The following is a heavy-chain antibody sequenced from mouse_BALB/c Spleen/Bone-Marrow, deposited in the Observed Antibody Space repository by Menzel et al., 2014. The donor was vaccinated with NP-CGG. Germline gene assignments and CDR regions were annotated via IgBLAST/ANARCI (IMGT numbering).Heavy chain of an antibody. CDR1: GYNFISYW. Sequence: QVQLQQSGAELAKPGASVKMSCKASGYNFISYWMHWVKQRPGQGLEWIGYINPSTGYTEYNQKFKDKATLTADKSSSKAYMQLSSLTSEDSAVYYCARNYDYDGGYYVMDYWGQGTSVTVSS. D-gene: IGHD2-4*01. J-gene: IGHJ4*01. CDR2: INPSTGYT. CDR3: ARNYDYDGGYYVMDY. V-gene: IGHV1-7*01.